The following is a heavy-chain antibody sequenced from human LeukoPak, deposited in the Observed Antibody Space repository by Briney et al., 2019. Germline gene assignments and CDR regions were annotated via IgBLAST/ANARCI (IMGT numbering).Heavy chain of an antibody. J-gene: IGHJ4*02. CDR1: GLEFTSYE. CDR3: ARRGYMYGCDY. Sequence: GGSLRLSCAASGLEFTSYEMNWVRQAPGKGLEWVSYISNTGGTIYYGDSVKGRFTISRDNAKNSLSLQMNSLRADDTAVYYCARRGYMYGCDYWGQGALVSVSS. D-gene: IGHD5-18*01. CDR2: ISNTGGTI. V-gene: IGHV3-48*03.